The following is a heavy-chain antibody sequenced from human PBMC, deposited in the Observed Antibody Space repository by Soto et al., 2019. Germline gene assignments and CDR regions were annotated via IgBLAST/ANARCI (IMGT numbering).Heavy chain of an antibody. Sequence: SVKVSCKASGDVFRSYGINWVRQAPGQGLEWMGGIIPISGTTNYAQKFQGRVAITADESTDTVYMELSWLRSEDTAVYYCARPPNPWDPYAFHIWGHGTLVTVSS. V-gene: IGHV1-69*13. CDR2: IIPISGTT. D-gene: IGHD1-26*01. CDR1: GDVFRSYG. J-gene: IGHJ3*02. CDR3: ARPPNPWDPYAFHI.